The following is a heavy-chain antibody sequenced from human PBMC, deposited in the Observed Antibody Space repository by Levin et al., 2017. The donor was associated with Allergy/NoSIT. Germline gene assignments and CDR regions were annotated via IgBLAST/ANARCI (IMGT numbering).Heavy chain of an antibody. CDR1: GGSISSGGYY. D-gene: IGHD2-2*01. Sequence: LRLSCTVSGGSISSGGYYWSWIRQHPGKGLEWIGYIYYSGSTYYNPSLKSRVTISVDTSKNQFSLKLSSVTAADTAVYYCARSVGPAAMLMDYYYYYMDVWGKGTTVTVSS. J-gene: IGHJ6*03. V-gene: IGHV4-31*03. CDR3: ARSVGPAAMLMDYYYYYMDV. CDR2: IYYSGST.